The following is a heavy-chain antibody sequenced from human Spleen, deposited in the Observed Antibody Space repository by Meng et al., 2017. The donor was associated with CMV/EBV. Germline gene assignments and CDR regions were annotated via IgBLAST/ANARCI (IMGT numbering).Heavy chain of an antibody. V-gene: IGHV1-18*01. CDR1: VHTFTSYG. J-gene: IGHJ4*02. D-gene: IGHD3-10*01. CDR2: ISAYNGNT. CDR3: ARVFGSIEKDY. Sequence: QVPLVQYGAEVTKPGASAKVPCKASVHTFTSYGISWVRQAPGQGLEWMGWISAYNGNTNYAQKLQGRVTMTTDTSTSTAYMELRSLRSDDTAVYYCARVFGSIEKDYWGQGTLVTVSS.